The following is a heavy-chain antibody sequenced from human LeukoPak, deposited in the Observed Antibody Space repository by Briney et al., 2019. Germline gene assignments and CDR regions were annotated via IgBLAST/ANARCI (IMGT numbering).Heavy chain of an antibody. V-gene: IGHV3-49*04. CDR3: TREGYVDTAMIYYYYYYMDV. Sequence: GGSLRLSCTASGFTFGDYAMSWVHQAPGKGLVGVGFIRSKAYGGTTEYAASVKGRFTISRDDSKSIAYLQMNSLKTEDTAVYYCTREGYVDTAMIYYYYYYMDVWGKGTTVTVSS. CDR1: GFTFGDYA. D-gene: IGHD5-18*01. J-gene: IGHJ6*03. CDR2: IRSKAYGGTT.